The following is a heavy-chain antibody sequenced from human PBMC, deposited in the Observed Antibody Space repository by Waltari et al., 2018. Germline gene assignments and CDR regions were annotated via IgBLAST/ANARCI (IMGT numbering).Heavy chain of an antibody. J-gene: IGHJ4*02. Sequence: EVQVVESGGGLVKPGGSLRLSCDASGFIFSTYSMNWVRQAPGKGLEWVSSISNSSNYIYYADSVKGRFTISRDNAKNSLYLQMNSLRAEDTAVYYCARGDIVIVPAAIGYWGQGTLVTVSS. CDR1: GFIFSTYS. CDR3: ARGDIVIVPAAIGY. D-gene: IGHD2-2*01. CDR2: ISNSSNYI. V-gene: IGHV3-21*01.